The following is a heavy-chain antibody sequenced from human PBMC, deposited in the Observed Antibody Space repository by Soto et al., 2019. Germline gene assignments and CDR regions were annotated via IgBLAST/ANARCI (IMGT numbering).Heavy chain of an antibody. V-gene: IGHV4-39*01. CDR1: GGSISSSNW. D-gene: IGHD2-15*01. CDR2: IYYSGST. J-gene: IGHJ4*02. Sequence: SETLSLTCAVSGGSISSSNWWSWVRQPPGKGLEWIGSIYYSGSTYYNPSLKSRVTISVDTSKNQFSLKLSSVTAADTAVYYCARHPRDIVVVVAATGEFDYWGQGTLVTVSS. CDR3: ARHPRDIVVVVAATGEFDY.